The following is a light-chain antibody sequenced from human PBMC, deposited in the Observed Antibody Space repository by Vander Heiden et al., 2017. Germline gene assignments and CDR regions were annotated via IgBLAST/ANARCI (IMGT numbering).Light chain of an antibody. CDR1: QSVSSY. CDR3: QQRSNWPPIT. V-gene: IGKV3-11*01. J-gene: IGKJ5*01. Sequence: EIVLTQSPATLSLSPGERATLSCRASQSVSSYLAWYQQKPGQAPRLLIYDASNRDTGIQARFSGSGSGTDFTLTISSREQEDFAVYYCQQRSNWPPITFGQGTQMEIK. CDR2: DAS.